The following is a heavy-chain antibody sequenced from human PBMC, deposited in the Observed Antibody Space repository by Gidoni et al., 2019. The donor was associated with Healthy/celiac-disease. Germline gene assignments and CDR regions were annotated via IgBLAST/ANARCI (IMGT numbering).Heavy chain of an antibody. CDR2: INHSGST. CDR1: GGSFSGYY. CDR3: ARGLYRRGNYYDSSGYSGGFDY. Sequence: QVQLQQWGAGLLKPSETLSLTCAVYGGSFSGYYWSWIRQPPGKGLEWIGEINHSGSTNYNPSLKSRVTISVDTSKNQFSLKLSSVTAADTAVYYCARGLYRRGNYYDSSGYSGGFDYWGQGTLVTVSS. D-gene: IGHD3-22*01. J-gene: IGHJ4*02. V-gene: IGHV4-34*01.